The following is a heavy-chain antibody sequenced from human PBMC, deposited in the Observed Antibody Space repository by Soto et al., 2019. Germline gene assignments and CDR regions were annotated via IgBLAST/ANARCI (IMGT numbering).Heavy chain of an antibody. D-gene: IGHD1-1*01. V-gene: IGHV4-59*08. CDR1: GVAISSYY. Sequence: SETLSLTCTVSGVAISSYYWSWIRQPPGKGLEWIGYIYYSGSTNYNPSLKSRVTISVDTSKNQFSLKLSSVTAADTAVYYCAERSASSFDSWAQGNLLTVSS. CDR3: AERSASSFDS. J-gene: IGHJ5*01. CDR2: IYYSGST.